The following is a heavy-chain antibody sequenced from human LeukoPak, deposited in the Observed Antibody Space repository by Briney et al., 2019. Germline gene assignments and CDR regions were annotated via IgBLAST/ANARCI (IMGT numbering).Heavy chain of an antibody. CDR3: ASAGYSGYDFPGYFDY. CDR1: GSTFSDYY. J-gene: IGHJ4*02. D-gene: IGHD5-12*01. CDR2: ISSSGSTI. Sequence: GGSLRLSCAASGSTFSDYYMSWIRQAPGKGLEWVSYISSSGSTIYYADSVKGRFTISRDNAKNSLYLQMNSLRAEDTAVYYCASAGYSGYDFPGYFDYWGQGTLVTVSS. V-gene: IGHV3-11*01.